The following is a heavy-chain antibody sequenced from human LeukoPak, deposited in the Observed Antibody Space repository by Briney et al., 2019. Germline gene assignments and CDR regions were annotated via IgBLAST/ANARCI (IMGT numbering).Heavy chain of an antibody. CDR2: ISGTATGGTT. CDR1: GFTFSSYA. D-gene: IGHD3-22*01. CDR3: AKWDDGTGYYGDP. J-gene: IGHJ5*02. V-gene: IGHV3-23*01. Sequence: GGSLRLSCTASGFTFSSYAMSWVRQSPGKGLEWVSSISGTATGGTTYYADSVKGRFTVSRDSPKNTVYLQMNSLRAEDTAVYFCAKWDDGTGYYGDPWGQGTLVTVSS.